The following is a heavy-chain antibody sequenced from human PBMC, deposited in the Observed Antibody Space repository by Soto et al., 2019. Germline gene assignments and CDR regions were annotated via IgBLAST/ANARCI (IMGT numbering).Heavy chain of an antibody. CDR1: GYTFSTYG. CDR3: VRSHHAYSGHYYAY. CDR2: VSYDESKK. Sequence: QVPLVESGGGVVQPGRSLRLSCAASGYTFSTYGMLWVRQAPGKGLEWVAVVSYDESKKYYVDSVKGRFTVSRDNSKNMLYLQMNSLRAGDTAIYYCVRSHHAYSGHYYAYWGQGTQVTVAS. D-gene: IGHD1-26*01. V-gene: IGHV3-30*03. J-gene: IGHJ4*02.